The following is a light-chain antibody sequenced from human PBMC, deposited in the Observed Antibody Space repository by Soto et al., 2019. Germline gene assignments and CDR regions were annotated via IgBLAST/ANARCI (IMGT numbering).Light chain of an antibody. CDR1: RGVRSD. Sequence: AIQMTQSPSSLSASVGDTVTISCRASRGVRSDVAWYQQRPGSVPKVLIYGAFNLYTGVPSRFSGSGYGSEFTLTISSLQPDDFATYYCQQYVTAFRTFGQGTKVDIK. CDR3: QQYVTAFRT. V-gene: IGKV1-6*01. CDR2: GAF. J-gene: IGKJ1*01.